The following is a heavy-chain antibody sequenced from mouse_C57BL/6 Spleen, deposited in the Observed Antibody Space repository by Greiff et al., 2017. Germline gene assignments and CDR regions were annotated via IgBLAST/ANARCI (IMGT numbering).Heavy chain of an antibody. D-gene: IGHD2-4*01. V-gene: IGHV1-62-2*01. CDR3: ARHEGLYDYDGLYFDY. CDR1: GYTFTEYT. J-gene: IGHJ2*01. CDR2: FYPGSGSI. Sequence: QVQLQQSGAELVKPGASVKLSCKASGYTFTEYTIHWVKQRSGQGLEWSGWFYPGSGSIKYNEKFKDKATLTADKSSSTVYMELSRLTSEDSAVYFCARHEGLYDYDGLYFDYWGQGTTLTVSS.